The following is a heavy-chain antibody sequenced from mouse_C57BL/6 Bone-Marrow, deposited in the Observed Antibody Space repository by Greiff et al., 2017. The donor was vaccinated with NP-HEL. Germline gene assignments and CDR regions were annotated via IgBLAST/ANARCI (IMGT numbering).Heavy chain of an antibody. J-gene: IGHJ3*01. CDR3: VRQLFGFAY. Sequence: EVMLVESGGGLVQPKGSLKLSCAASGFSFNTYAMNWVRQAPGKGLEWVARIRSKSNNYATYYADSVKDRFTISRDDSESMLYLQMNNLKTEDTAMYYCVRQLFGFAYWGQGTLVTVSA. CDR2: IRSKSNNYAT. CDR1: GFSFNTYA. V-gene: IGHV10-1*01.